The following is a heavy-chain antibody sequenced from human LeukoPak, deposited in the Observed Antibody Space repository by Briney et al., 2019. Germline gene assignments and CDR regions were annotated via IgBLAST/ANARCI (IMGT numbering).Heavy chain of an antibody. Sequence: SETLSLTCTVSGCSINTKAHYWSCLRQPPGKRLEWIGSVFYNGNTYYNPSLKSRVAISVDTSKNQFSLRLSSVTAADTAVYYCAKHGEDSTGYYADFFDHCGQGTLITVSS. V-gene: IGHV4-39*01. D-gene: IGHD3-22*01. CDR3: AKHGEDSTGYYADFFDH. CDR1: GCSINTKAHY. J-gene: IGHJ4*02. CDR2: VFYNGNT.